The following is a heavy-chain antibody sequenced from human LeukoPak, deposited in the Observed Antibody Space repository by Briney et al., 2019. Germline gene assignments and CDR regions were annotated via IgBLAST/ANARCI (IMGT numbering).Heavy chain of an antibody. CDR2: ISSSSSYI. J-gene: IGHJ5*02. D-gene: IGHD2-2*01. CDR3: ASFDIVVVPAAGNWFDP. Sequence: GGSLRLSSAASGFTFSSYSMNWVRQAPGKGLEWVSSISSSSSYIYYADSVKGRFTISRDNAKNSLYLQMNSLRAEDTAVYYCASFDIVVVPAAGNWFDPWGQGTLVTVSS. CDR1: GFTFSSYS. V-gene: IGHV3-21*01.